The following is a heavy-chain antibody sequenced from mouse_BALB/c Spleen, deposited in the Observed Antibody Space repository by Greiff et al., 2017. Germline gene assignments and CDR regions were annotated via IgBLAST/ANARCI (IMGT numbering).Heavy chain of an antibody. V-gene: IGHV14-3*02. J-gene: IGHJ2*01. CDR1: GFNIKDYY. CDR3: AREDTTVVPYYFDY. D-gene: IGHD1-1*01. Sequence: EVQLQESGAELVRSGASVKLSCTASGFNIKDYYMHWVKQRPEQGLEWIGRIDPANGNTKYDPKFQGKATITADTSSNTAYLQLSSLTSEDTAVYYCAREDTTVVPYYFDYWGQGTTLTVSS. CDR2: IDPANGNT.